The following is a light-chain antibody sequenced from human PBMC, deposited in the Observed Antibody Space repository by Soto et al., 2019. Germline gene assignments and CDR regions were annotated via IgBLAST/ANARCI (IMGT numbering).Light chain of an antibody. CDR3: AAWDDTVSGLV. V-gene: IGLV1-47*01. Sequence: QSVLTQTPSASGTPGQTVTISCSGGNSNIGRNYVYWYQQFPGTAPRLLMYRADQRPSGVPDRFSGSKSGTSASLAISGLRSADEADYYCAAWDDTVSGLVFGGGTKVTVL. J-gene: IGLJ2*01. CDR2: RAD. CDR1: NSNIGRNY.